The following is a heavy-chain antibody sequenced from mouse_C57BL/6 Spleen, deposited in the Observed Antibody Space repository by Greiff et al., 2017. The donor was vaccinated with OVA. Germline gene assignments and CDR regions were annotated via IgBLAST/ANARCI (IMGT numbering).Heavy chain of an antibody. D-gene: IGHD2-1*01. Sequence: QVQLKASGPELVKPGASVKISCKASGYAFSSSWMNWVKQRPGKGLEWIGRIYPGDGDTNYNGKVKGKATLTADKSSSTAYMQLSSLTSEDSAVYFCARVYYGNYYAMDYWGQGTSVTVSS. V-gene: IGHV1-82*01. CDR1: GYAFSSSW. J-gene: IGHJ4*01. CDR2: IYPGDGDT. CDR3: ARVYYGNYYAMDY.